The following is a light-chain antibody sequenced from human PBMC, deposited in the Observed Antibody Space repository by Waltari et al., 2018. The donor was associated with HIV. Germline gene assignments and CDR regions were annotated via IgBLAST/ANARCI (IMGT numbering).Light chain of an antibody. CDR2: GNN. CDR3: QSYDSSLSGWV. J-gene: IGLJ3*02. CDR1: SSNLGAGSD. V-gene: IGLV1-40*01. Sequence: QSVLTQPPSVSGAPGQRVTISCTGSSSNLGAGSDVHRYQQLPGTAPQLLIYGNNNRPSGVPDRFSGSKSGTSASLAITGLQAEDEADYYCQSYDSSLSGWVFGGGTKLTVL.